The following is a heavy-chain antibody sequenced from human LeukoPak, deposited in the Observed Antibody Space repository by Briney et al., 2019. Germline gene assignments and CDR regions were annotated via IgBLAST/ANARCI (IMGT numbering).Heavy chain of an antibody. D-gene: IGHD2-15*01. Sequence: SETLSLTCTVSGGSISSSSYYWGWIRQPPGKGLEWIGSIYYSGSTYYNPSLKSRVTISVDTSKNQFSLRLSSVTAADTAVYYCARFIVVVAATPWDAFDIWGQGTMVTVSS. CDR3: ARFIVVVAATPWDAFDI. V-gene: IGHV4-39*01. CDR1: GGSISSSSYY. CDR2: IYYSGST. J-gene: IGHJ3*02.